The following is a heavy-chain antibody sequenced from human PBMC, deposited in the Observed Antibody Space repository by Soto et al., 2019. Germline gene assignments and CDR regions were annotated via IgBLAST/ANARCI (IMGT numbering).Heavy chain of an antibody. CDR3: ARSLLDEYSSSWRSAYYGMVV. V-gene: IGHV1-2*02. D-gene: IGHD2-2*01. J-gene: IGHJ6*02. Sequence: QVQLVQSGAEVKKPGASVKVSCKASGFTFSAYYIYWVRQAPGQGLEWIGWINPNSGGTNNAQKFQGRVTMTRDTSTSTVYMELSALISDDTAVYFCARSLLDEYSSSWRSAYYGMVVWGQGTTVTVSS. CDR1: GFTFSAYY. CDR2: INPNSGGT.